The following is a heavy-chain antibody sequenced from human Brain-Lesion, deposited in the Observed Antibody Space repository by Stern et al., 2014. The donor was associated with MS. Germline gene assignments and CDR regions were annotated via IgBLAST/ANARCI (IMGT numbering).Heavy chain of an antibody. Sequence: EMQLVESGGGLVQPGGSLTISCTAAGFTFGNYWMTWVRQAPGKGLAWVDNLKEDGTEKNYVGSVKGRFTISRDNARNSLYLQMNSLRVEDTALYYCARVYNTIYGIVTQRGSGMDVWGQGTTVIVSS. CDR3: ARVYNTIYGIVTQRGSGMDV. D-gene: IGHD2/OR15-2a*01. CDR1: GFTFGNYW. V-gene: IGHV3-7*01. CDR2: LKEDGTEK. J-gene: IGHJ6*02.